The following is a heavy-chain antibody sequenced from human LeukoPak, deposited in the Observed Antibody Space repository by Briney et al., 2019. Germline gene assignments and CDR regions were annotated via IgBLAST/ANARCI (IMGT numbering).Heavy chain of an antibody. CDR3: ARVGYYYDSSGLYYYYGMDV. Sequence: GGSLRLSCAASGLTFSSYSMNWVRQAPGKGLEWVSSISSSSSYIYYADSVKGRFTISRDNAKNSLYLQMNSLRAEDTAVYYCARVGYYYDSSGLYYYYGMDVWGQGTTVTVSS. D-gene: IGHD3-22*01. CDR2: ISSSSSYI. CDR1: GLTFSSYS. V-gene: IGHV3-21*01. J-gene: IGHJ6*02.